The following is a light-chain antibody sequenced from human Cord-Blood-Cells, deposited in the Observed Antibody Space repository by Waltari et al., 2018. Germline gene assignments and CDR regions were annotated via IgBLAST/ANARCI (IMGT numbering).Light chain of an antibody. J-gene: IGLJ3*02. CDR2: EGS. CDR1: SSDVGFYNL. Sequence: QSALTQPASVSGSPGQSITISCPGTSSDVGFYNLVSWYQQHPGKAPKLMIYEGSKRPSGVSNRVSGSKSGNTASLTISGLRAEDEADYYCCSYAGSSTWVFGGETKLTVL. V-gene: IGLV2-23*01. CDR3: CSYAGSSTWV.